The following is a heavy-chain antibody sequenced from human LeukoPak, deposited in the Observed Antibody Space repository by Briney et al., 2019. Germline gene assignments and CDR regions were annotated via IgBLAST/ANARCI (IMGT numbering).Heavy chain of an antibody. Sequence: GGSLRLSCAASGFTFSKFAMSWVRQAPGKGLEWVSTLSGSGGSTYYADSVKGRFTISRDNSKNILYLQTNRLRAEDTAVYYCAKGAYYDILTGYPMHFDYWGRGTLVTVSS. V-gene: IGHV3-23*01. CDR3: AKGAYYDILTGYPMHFDY. CDR1: GFTFSKFA. J-gene: IGHJ4*02. D-gene: IGHD3-9*01. CDR2: LSGSGGST.